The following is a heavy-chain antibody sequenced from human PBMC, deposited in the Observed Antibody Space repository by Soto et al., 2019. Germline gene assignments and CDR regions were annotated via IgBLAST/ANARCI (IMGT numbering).Heavy chain of an antibody. J-gene: IGHJ4*02. CDR2: VIPMVGMS. CDR1: GGTFNFYS. V-gene: IGHV1-69*02. CDR3: ATNYGSGSAHFDY. D-gene: IGHD3-10*01. Sequence: QVQLVQSGAEVKKPGSSVKVSCTASGGTFNFYSISWVRQVPGQGLEWVGRVIPMVGMSEYAQKFQGRVTITADKSTSTAYMNLRSLRSEDTAVYYCATNYGSGSAHFDYWGQGTLVTVSS.